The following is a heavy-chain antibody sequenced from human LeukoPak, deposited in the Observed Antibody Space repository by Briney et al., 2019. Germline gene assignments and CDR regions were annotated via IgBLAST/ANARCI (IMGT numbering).Heavy chain of an antibody. CDR1: GFTFNSYW. CDR3: ARDPAGVDY. D-gene: IGHD3-10*01. J-gene: IGHJ4*02. CDR2: IKQDGSEK. V-gene: IGHV3-7*01. Sequence: PGGSLRLSCAASGFTFNSYWMSWVRQAPGKGLEWVANIKQDGSEKYYVDSVKGRFTISRDNAKNSLYLQMSSLRAEDTAVYYCARDPAGVDYWGQGTLATVSS.